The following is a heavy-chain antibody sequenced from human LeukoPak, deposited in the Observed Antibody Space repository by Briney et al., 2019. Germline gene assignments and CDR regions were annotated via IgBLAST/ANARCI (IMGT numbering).Heavy chain of an antibody. Sequence: PSETLSLTCSVSGFSISSGYYWGWIRQPPGKGLDWIGIIYHSGSTYYNPSLKSRVTMSVDTSKNQFSLKLSSVTAADTAVYYCARRISGACFDPWGQGTLVTVSS. V-gene: IGHV4-38-2*02. CDR3: ARRISGACFDP. D-gene: IGHD2-15*01. CDR1: GFSISSGYY. J-gene: IGHJ5*02. CDR2: IYHSGST.